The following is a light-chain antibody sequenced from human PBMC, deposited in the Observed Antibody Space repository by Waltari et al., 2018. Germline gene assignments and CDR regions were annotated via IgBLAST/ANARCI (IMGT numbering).Light chain of an antibody. V-gene: IGLV7-43*01. J-gene: IGLJ3*02. CDR1: KGAVTSGYY. Sequence: QTVVTQEPSLTVSPGGTVTLTCASSKGAVTSGYYPSWLQQKPGQQPRAVIYSTSNKHSCTPDGFSGSRLGGKAVLTRSGVQPEDEADYYCLLYYGGAWVFGGGTKLAVL. CDR2: STS. CDR3: LLYYGGAWV.